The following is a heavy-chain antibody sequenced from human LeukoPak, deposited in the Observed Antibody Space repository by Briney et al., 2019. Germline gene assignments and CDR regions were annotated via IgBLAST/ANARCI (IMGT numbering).Heavy chain of an antibody. V-gene: IGHV4-38-2*02. CDR2: IYHSGST. D-gene: IGHD6-19*01. CDR1: GYSISSGYY. Sequence: SETLSLTCTVSGYSISSGYYWGWIRQPPGKGLEWIGSIYHSGSTYYNPSLKSRATISVDTSKNQFSLKLSSVTAADTAVYYCARVFAVAALFDYWGQGTLVTVSS. J-gene: IGHJ4*02. CDR3: ARVFAVAALFDY.